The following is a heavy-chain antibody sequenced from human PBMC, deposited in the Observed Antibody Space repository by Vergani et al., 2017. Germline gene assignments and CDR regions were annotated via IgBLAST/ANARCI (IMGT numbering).Heavy chain of an antibody. CDR2: IQYSENT. V-gene: IGHV4-59*11. D-gene: IGHD6-19*01. CDR3: ASDTHSGQRADR. CDR1: FDSIRNPY. J-gene: IGHJ5*02. Sequence: QVQLQESGPGLVKSSETLSLTCSVSFDSIRNPYCNWIRQPPGKGLEWIGSIQYSENTNYNPSLKTRVTISVDTAKNQFSLTLTSVTAADTAVYYCASDTHSGQRADRWGQGILVTVTS.